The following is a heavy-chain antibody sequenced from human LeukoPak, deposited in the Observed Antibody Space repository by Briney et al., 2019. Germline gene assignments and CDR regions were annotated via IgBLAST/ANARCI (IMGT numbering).Heavy chain of an antibody. D-gene: IGHD4-11*01. J-gene: IGHJ4*02. CDR1: GYTFTGYY. CDR3: ARTKRVVGNYLQPPDY. V-gene: IGHV1-2*02. CDR2: INPNSGGT. Sequence: EASVKVSCKASGYTFTGYYTHWVRQAPGRGLEWMGWINPNSGGTNYAQKFQGRVTMTRDTSISTAYMELSRLRSDDTAVYYCARTKRVVGNYLQPPDYWGQGTLVTVSS.